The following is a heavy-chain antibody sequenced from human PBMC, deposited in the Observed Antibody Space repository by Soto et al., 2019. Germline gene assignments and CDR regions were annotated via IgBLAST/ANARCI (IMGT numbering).Heavy chain of an antibody. CDR2: IYYSGTT. CDR3: ARASMIGVPGFFDV. V-gene: IGHV4-30-4*08. J-gene: IGHJ2*01. CDR1: GGSIINNHFY. Sequence: QVQLQESGPGLVTPSQTLSLTCSVSGGSIINNHFYWNFIRHPPGKVLEWLGYIYYSGTTYYNPSLESRLNISIDTSKNQFSLKLSSVTAADTAVYYCARASMIGVPGFFDVWGRGTLVTVSS. D-gene: IGHD3-22*01.